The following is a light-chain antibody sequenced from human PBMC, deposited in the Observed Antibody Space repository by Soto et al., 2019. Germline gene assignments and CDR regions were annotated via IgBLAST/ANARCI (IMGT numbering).Light chain of an antibody. CDR1: QSVSSY. CDR2: GAS. J-gene: IGKJ2*01. V-gene: IGKV3-20*01. CDR3: QQYGSSPYT. Sequence: EIVLTQSPGTLSLSPGERATLSCSASQSVSSYLAWYQRKPGQAPRLLIYGASNRATDIPDRFSGSGSGTDFTLTISRLEPEDFALYFCQQYGSSPYTFGQGTKLGIK.